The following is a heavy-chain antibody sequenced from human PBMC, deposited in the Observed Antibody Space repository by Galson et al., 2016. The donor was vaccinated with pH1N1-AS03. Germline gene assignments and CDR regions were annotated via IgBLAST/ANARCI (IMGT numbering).Heavy chain of an antibody. D-gene: IGHD1-26*01. V-gene: IGHV4-39*07. J-gene: IGHJ4*02. CDR1: GGFISSSPYY. Sequence: SETLSLTCTVSGGFISSSPYYWGWVRQPPGKGLEWIGSVYYRGSTYYSLSLRSRVTISIDTSQNQFSLNLGSVTAADTAVYYCARHVSGSFPNNLDSWGQGTLVLVSS. CDR2: VYYRGST. CDR3: ARHVSGSFPNNLDS.